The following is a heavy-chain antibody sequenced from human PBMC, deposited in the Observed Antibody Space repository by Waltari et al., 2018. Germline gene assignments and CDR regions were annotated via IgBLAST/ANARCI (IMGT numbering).Heavy chain of an antibody. D-gene: IGHD5-18*01. CDR1: GFTVSSNY. V-gene: IGHV3-53*02. Sequence: EVQLVETGGGLIQPGGSLRLSCAASGFTVSSNYMSWVRQAPGKGLEWVSVIYSGGSTYYADSVKGRFTISRDNSKNTLYLQMNSLRAEDTAVYYCARRGYSYGGDFDYWGQGTLVTVSS. CDR3: ARRGYSYGGDFDY. J-gene: IGHJ4*02. CDR2: IYSGGST.